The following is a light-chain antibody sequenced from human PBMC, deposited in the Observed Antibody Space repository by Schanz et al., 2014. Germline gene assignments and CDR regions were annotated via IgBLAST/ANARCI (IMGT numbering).Light chain of an antibody. CDR3: QQYSSYVT. CDR2: TAS. Sequence: IQLTQSPSSLSAFVGDRVTLTCRASQGITSYLAWYQQKPGKAPKLLIYTASTLQSGVPSRFSGSGSGTDFTLTISSLQPEDFATYYCQQYSSYVTFGPGTKVNLK. J-gene: IGKJ3*01. V-gene: IGKV1-9*01. CDR1: QGITSY.